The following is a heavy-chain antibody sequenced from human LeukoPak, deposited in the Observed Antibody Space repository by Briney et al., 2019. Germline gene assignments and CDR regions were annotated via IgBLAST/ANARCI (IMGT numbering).Heavy chain of an antibody. CDR1: GDSVSNNGAA. J-gene: IGHJ3*02. Sequence: SQTLSLTCAISGDSVSNNGAAWNWIRQSPSRGLEWLGRTYYRSKFYNDYAESVKSRISINPDTSKNQFSLQLKAENPEDTAVYYCTRDVSPTPGEAFDIWGQGTMVTVSS. D-gene: IGHD5/OR15-5a*01. CDR3: TRDVSPTPGEAFDI. V-gene: IGHV6-1*01. CDR2: TYYRSKFYN.